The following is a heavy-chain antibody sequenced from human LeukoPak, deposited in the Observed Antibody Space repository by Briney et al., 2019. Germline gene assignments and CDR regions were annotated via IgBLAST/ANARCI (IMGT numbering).Heavy chain of an antibody. D-gene: IGHD1-7*01. CDR1: GFTFSSYW. CDR2: IKSDGSST. CDR3: ARDHGNYYFDY. Sequence: PGGSLRLSCAASGFTFSSYWTHWVRQAPGKGLVWVSRIKSDGSSTDYADSVKGRFTISRDNAKDTLYLQMSSLRAEDTAVYYCARDHGNYYFDYWGQGALVTVSS. V-gene: IGHV3-74*01. J-gene: IGHJ4*02.